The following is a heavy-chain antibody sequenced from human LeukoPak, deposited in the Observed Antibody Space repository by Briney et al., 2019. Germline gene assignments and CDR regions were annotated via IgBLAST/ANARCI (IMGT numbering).Heavy chain of an antibody. CDR2: ISGNGDNT. Sequence: GGSLRLSCVASGFTFSTYAMSWVRQAPGKGLEWVSTISGNGDNTYYADSVKGRFTISRDNSKNTLYLQMSSLRADDTAVYYCAKDRSWRSTSSITFDCWGQGTLVTVSS. J-gene: IGHJ4*02. D-gene: IGHD2-2*01. CDR1: GFTFSTYA. CDR3: AKDRSWRSTSSITFDC. V-gene: IGHV3-23*01.